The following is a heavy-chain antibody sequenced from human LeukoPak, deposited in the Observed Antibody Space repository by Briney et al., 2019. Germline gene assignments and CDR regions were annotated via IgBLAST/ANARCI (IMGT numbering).Heavy chain of an antibody. CDR2: IYYSGST. J-gene: IGHJ5*02. Sequence: SETLSLTCTVSGGSISSYYWSWIRQPPGKGLEWIGYIYYSGSTNYNPSLKSRVTISVDTSKNQFSLKLSSVTAADTAVYYCARGGSYDAPFDPWGQGTLVTVSS. CDR1: GGSISSYY. V-gene: IGHV4-59*01. CDR3: ARGGSYDAPFDP. D-gene: IGHD1-26*01.